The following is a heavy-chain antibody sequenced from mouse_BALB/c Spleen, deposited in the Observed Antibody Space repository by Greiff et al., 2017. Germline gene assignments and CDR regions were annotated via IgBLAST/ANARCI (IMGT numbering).Heavy chain of an antibody. D-gene: IGHD2-14*01. V-gene: IGHV1-63*02. CDR3: ARGGDYRVFDY. CDR2: IYPGGGYT. Sequence: QVHVKQSGAELVRPGTSVKISCKASGYTFTNYWLGWVKQRPGHGLEWIGDIYPGGGYTNYNEKFKGKATLTADTSSSTAYMQLSSLTSEDSAVYFCARGGDYRVFDYWGQGTTLTVSS. J-gene: IGHJ2*01. CDR1: GYTFTNYW.